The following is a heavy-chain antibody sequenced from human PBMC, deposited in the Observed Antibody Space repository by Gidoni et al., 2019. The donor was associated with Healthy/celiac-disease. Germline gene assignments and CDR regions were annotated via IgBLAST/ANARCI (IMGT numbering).Heavy chain of an antibody. D-gene: IGHD6-13*01. CDR2: ISSSGTT. V-gene: IGHV4-39*01. J-gene: IGHJ4*02. CDR1: VGAISSSSYY. CDR3: ASQYSSRWLAGKFDY. Sequence: QLQLQESGPGLGQPSEARSLACTGDVGAISSSSYYWGWISEPPGKGLELIGSISSSGTTYYIPSLKSRVTISVDTSKNQFSLRLTSVTAAVTAVYYCASQYSSRWLAGKFDYWGQGTLVTVSS.